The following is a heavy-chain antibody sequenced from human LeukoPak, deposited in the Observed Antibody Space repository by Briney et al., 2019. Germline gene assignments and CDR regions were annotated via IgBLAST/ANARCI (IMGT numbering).Heavy chain of an antibody. Sequence: GGSLRLSCAASGFTLSSYWMTWVRQAPGKGLEWVANINDDGSDANYVDSVKGRFTVSRDNAKNSLYLQMNSLRAEDTAVYYCARDRYSGSYQLDYWGQGTLVTVSS. V-gene: IGHV3-7*01. D-gene: IGHD1-26*01. J-gene: IGHJ4*02. CDR1: GFTLSSYW. CDR3: ARDRYSGSYQLDY. CDR2: INDDGSDA.